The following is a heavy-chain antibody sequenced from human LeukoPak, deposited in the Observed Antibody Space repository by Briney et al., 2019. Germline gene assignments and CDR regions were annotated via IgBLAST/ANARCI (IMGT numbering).Heavy chain of an antibody. CDR2: IWYDGSNK. CDR3: ARTYYGSGSYYTFFDY. D-gene: IGHD3-10*01. Sequence: GRSLRLSCAESGFTFSSYGMHWVRQAPGKGLEWVAVIWYDGSNKYYADSVKGRFTISRDNSKNTLYLQMNSLRAEDTAVYYCARTYYGSGSYYTFFDYWGQGTLVTVSS. V-gene: IGHV3-33*01. J-gene: IGHJ4*02. CDR1: GFTFSSYG.